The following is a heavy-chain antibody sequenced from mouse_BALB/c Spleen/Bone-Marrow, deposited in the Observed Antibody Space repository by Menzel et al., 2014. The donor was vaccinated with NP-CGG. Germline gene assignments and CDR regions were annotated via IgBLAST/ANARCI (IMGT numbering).Heavy chain of an antibody. CDR2: IDPYYGGT. Sequence: VHVKQSGPELEKPGASVKISCKASGYSFTGYNMNWVKQSNGKSLEWIGNIDPYYGGTSYNQKFKGKATLTVDKSTSTAYMQLKSLPSEGSAVYYCSRRAGYGNPWYFDVWGAGTTVTVSS. CDR3: SRRAGYGNPWYFDV. CDR1: GYSFTGYN. D-gene: IGHD2-1*01. J-gene: IGHJ1*01. V-gene: IGHV1-39*01.